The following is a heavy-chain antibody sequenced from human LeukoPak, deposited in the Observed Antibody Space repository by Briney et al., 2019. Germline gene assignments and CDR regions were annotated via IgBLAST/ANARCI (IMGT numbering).Heavy chain of an antibody. J-gene: IGHJ4*02. D-gene: IGHD6-6*01. Sequence: GGSLRLSCAASGFTFSSYWMHWVRQAPGKGLAWVSHINSDGSSTTYANSVKGRFTISRDNAKHTLYLQMNSLRAEDTAVYYCARRAYSSSSPPFDYWGQGTLVTVSS. CDR2: INSDGSST. V-gene: IGHV3-74*01. CDR1: GFTFSSYW. CDR3: ARRAYSSSSPPFDY.